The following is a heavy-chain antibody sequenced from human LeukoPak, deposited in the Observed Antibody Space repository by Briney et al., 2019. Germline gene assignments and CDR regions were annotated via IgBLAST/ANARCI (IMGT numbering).Heavy chain of an antibody. CDR2: IRYDGSTK. CDR3: AKPRTDTFGFDAFAV. J-gene: IGHJ3*01. Sequence: GGSLRLSCAVSGVTFRSYGMNWVRQAPGRGLEWVGFIRYDGSTKYYGDSVKDRFTISRDNSKNTLYLQMTGLGPEDTAMYYCAKPRTDTFGFDAFAVWGLGTIVTVSS. V-gene: IGHV3-30*02. D-gene: IGHD2/OR15-2a*01. CDR1: GVTFRSYG.